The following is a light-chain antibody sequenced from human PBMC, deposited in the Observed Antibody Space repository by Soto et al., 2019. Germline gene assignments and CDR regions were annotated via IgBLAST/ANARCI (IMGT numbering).Light chain of an antibody. V-gene: IGLV2-14*01. CDR1: SSDGGGYNY. CDR2: EVS. J-gene: IGLJ1*01. CDR3: SSYTSSSTLFYV. Sequence: QSALTQPASVSGSPGQSITISCTGTSSDGGGYNYVSWYQQHPGKAPRLMIYEVSNRPSGVSNRFSGSKSSNTASLTISGLQAEDEADYYCSSYTSSSTLFYVFGTGTKVTVL.